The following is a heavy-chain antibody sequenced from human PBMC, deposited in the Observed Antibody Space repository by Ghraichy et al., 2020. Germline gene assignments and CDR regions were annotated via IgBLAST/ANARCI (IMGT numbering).Heavy chain of an antibody. Sequence: SETLSLTCAVYGGSFSGYYWSWIRQPPGKGLEWIGEINHSGSTNYNPSLKSRVTISVDTSKNQFSLKLSSVTAPDTAVYYCARGGQQLVPRYFDYWGQGTLVTVSS. CDR3: ARGGQQLVPRYFDY. CDR2: INHSGST. CDR1: GGSFSGYY. V-gene: IGHV4-34*01. J-gene: IGHJ4*02. D-gene: IGHD6-13*01.